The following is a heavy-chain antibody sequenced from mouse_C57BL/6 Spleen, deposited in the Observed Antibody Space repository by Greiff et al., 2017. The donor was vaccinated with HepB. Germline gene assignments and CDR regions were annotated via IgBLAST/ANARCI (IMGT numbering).Heavy chain of an antibody. D-gene: IGHD1-1*01. CDR3: ARSLLRGWFAY. V-gene: IGHV1-18*01. Sequence: EVKLMESGPELVKPGASVKIPCKASGYTFTDYNMDWVKQSHGKSLEWIGDINPNNGGTIYNQKFKGKATLNVDKSSSTAYMELRSLTSEDTAVYYCARSLLRGWFAYWGQGTLVTVSA. CDR1: GYTFTDYN. J-gene: IGHJ3*01. CDR2: INPNNGGT.